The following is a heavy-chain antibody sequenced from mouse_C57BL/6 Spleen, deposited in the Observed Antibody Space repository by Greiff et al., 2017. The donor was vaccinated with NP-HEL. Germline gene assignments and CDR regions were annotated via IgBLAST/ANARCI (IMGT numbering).Heavy chain of an antibody. V-gene: IGHV1-26*01. Sequence: EVQLQQSGPELVKPGASVKISCKASGYTFTDYYMNWVKQSHGKSLEWIGDINPNNGGTSYNQKFKGKATLTVDKSSRTAYMEIRSLTSEDSAVYYCARGGSYWYFDVWGTGTTVTVSS. CDR1: GYTFTDYY. CDR2: INPNNGGT. J-gene: IGHJ1*03. CDR3: ARGGSYWYFDV.